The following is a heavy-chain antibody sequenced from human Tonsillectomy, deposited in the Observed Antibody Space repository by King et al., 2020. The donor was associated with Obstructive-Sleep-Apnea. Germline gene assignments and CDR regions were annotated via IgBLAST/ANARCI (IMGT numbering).Heavy chain of an antibody. CDR3: ARDRRSGYGDPAYYYYGMDV. CDR2: IIPIFGTA. J-gene: IGHJ6*02. CDR1: GGTFSSYA. D-gene: IGHD4-17*01. V-gene: IGHV1-69*01. Sequence: VQLVQSGAEVKKPGSSVKVSCKASGGTFSSYAISWVRQAPGQGLEWMGGIIPIFGTANYAQKFRGRVTITADESTSTAYMELSSLRSEDTAVYYCARDRRSGYGDPAYYYYGMDVWGQGTTVTVSS.